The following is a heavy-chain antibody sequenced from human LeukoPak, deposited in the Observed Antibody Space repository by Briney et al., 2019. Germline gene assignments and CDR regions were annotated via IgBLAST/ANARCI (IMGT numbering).Heavy chain of an antibody. Sequence: GGSLRLSCAASGFIFSNYEMNWVRQAPGKGLEWVSYISSSGSTIYYADSVKGRFTISRDNAKKSLYLQMKSLRAEDTAVYYCAREGYLSHFLRNFDYWGQGTLVTVSS. D-gene: IGHD3-16*02. V-gene: IGHV3-48*03. CDR3: AREGYLSHFLRNFDY. CDR1: GFIFSNYE. CDR2: ISSSGSTI. J-gene: IGHJ4*02.